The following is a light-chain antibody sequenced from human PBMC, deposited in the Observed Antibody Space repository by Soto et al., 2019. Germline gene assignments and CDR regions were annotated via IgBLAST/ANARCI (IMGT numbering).Light chain of an antibody. CDR2: RAS. Sequence: DIQMTQSPSSLSASVGDRVTITCQASQDISNYLNWYQQKPGKAPKLLIFRASNLETGAPSRFSGGGSGTDFTFTISSLQPEDIATYYCQQYDDLPSYTFGPGPSWRSN. CDR1: QDISNY. J-gene: IGKJ2*01. V-gene: IGKV1-33*01. CDR3: QQYDDLPSYT.